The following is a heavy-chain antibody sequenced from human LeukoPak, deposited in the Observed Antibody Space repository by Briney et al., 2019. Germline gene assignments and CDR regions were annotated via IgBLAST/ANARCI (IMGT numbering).Heavy chain of an antibody. Sequence: ASVKVSCKASGYIFTAYYMHWVRQAPGQGLEWMGWINPNSGGTNYAPKFQGRVTMTRDTCFTTAYMELTRLTSDDTAIYYCARQDRVSPTFPNNWFDPWGQGTLVTVSS. CDR2: INPNSGGT. V-gene: IGHV1-2*02. CDR3: ARQDRVSPTFPNNWFDP. CDR1: GYIFTAYY. J-gene: IGHJ5*02. D-gene: IGHD2-8*01.